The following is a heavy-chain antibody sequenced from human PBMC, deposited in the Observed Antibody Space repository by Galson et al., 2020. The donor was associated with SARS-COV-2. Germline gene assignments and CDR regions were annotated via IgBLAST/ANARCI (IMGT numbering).Heavy chain of an antibody. CDR3: ARDSGPIAVDSGMDV. Sequence: GESLKISCAASGFTVSSNYMSWVRQAPGKGLEWVSVIYSGGSTYYADSVKGRFTISRDNSKNTLYLQMNSLRAEDTAVYYCARDSGPIAVDSGMDVWGQGTTVTVSS. CDR1: GFTVSSNY. V-gene: IGHV3-53*01. CDR2: IYSGGST. D-gene: IGHD6-19*01. J-gene: IGHJ6*02.